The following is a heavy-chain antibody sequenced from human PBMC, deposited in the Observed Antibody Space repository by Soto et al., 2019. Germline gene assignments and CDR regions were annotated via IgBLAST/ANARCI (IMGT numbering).Heavy chain of an antibody. Sequence: SVKVSCKASGGTFSSYAISWVRQAPGQGLEWMGGIIPIFGTANYAQKFQGRVTITADESTSTAYMELSSLRSEDTAVYYCARDRAEDYYDSSGLIYWGQGTLVTVPQ. CDR1: GGTFSSYA. CDR2: IIPIFGTA. V-gene: IGHV1-69*13. J-gene: IGHJ4*02. D-gene: IGHD3-22*01. CDR3: ARDRAEDYYDSSGLIY.